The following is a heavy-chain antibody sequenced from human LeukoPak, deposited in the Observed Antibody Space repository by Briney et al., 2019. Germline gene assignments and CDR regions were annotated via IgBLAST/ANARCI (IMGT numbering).Heavy chain of an antibody. V-gene: IGHV4-59*12. CDR1: GGSISSYY. Sequence: PSETLSLTCTVSGGSISSYYWSWIRQPPGKGLEWIGYIYYSGSTNYNPSLKSRVTISVDTSKNQFSLKLSSVTAADTAVYYCARDRRGYDFWSGYFSWFDPWGQGTLVTVSS. CDR2: IYYSGST. J-gene: IGHJ5*02. CDR3: ARDRRGYDFWSGYFSWFDP. D-gene: IGHD3-3*01.